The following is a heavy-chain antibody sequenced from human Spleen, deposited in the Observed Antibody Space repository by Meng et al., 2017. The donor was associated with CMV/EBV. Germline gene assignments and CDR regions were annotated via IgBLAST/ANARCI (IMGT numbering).Heavy chain of an antibody. CDR2: INPSGGST. CDR1: GYTFTSYY. V-gene: IGHV1-46*01. J-gene: IGHJ4*02. CDR3: ARAGAAVTTNFDF. Sequence: QVQLVQSGAEVKKPGASVKVSCKASGYTFTSYYMHWVRQAPGQGLEWMGIINPSGGSTSYAQKFQGRVTMTRDTSTSTVYMELRSLRSDDSAMYYCARAGAAVTTNFDFWGQGTLVTVSS. D-gene: IGHD4-17*01.